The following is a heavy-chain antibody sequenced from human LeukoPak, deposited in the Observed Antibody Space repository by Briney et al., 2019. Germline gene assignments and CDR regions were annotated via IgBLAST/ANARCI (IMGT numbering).Heavy chain of an antibody. J-gene: IGHJ4*02. Sequence: GASVKVSCKASGYTFTDFYIHWVRQAPGQGPEWMGWTNLNIGSTNSAQKFQGRVTMTRDTSISTAYMELSGLRSDDTAVYYCARDTNIPESETFHYWGQGTLVTVSS. CDR2: TNLNIGST. CDR1: GYTFTDFY. V-gene: IGHV1-2*02. D-gene: IGHD2-2*02. CDR3: ARDTNIPESETFHY.